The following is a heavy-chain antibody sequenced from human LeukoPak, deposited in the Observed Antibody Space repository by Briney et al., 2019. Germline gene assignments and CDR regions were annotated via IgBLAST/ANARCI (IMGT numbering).Heavy chain of an antibody. V-gene: IGHV4-61*02. D-gene: IGHD6-6*01. CDR1: GGSISSGSYY. CDR2: IYTSGST. Sequence: SQTLSLTCTVSGGSISSGSYYWSWIRQPAGKGLEWIGRIYTSGSTNYNPSLKSRVTMSVDTSKNQFSLKVRSVTAADTAVYYCAREGSATARPLVSNDYWGQGTLVTVSS. J-gene: IGHJ4*02. CDR3: AREGSATARPLVSNDY.